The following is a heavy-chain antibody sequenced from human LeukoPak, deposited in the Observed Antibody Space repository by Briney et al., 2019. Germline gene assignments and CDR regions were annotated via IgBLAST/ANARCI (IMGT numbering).Heavy chain of an antibody. CDR3: AREGGFDY. CDR1: GFTFSTYS. D-gene: IGHD3-16*01. Sequence: PGGSLRLSCAASGFTFSTYSMSWVRQAPGKGLEWVSYISSSNIYYADSVKGRFTISRDNAKNSLYLQMNSLRAEDTAVYYCAREGGFDYWGQGTLVTASS. J-gene: IGHJ4*02. CDR2: ISSSNI. V-gene: IGHV3-48*01.